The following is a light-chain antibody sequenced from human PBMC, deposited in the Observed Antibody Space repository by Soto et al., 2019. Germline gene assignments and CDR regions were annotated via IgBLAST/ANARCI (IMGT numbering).Light chain of an antibody. CDR2: HAS. CDR3: QKYSNLPIN. Sequence: DIQMTPSPSSLSASVLYIVTITFQASQGINRYLNWYQQKPGKAPKLLIYHASSLETGVPSRFSGSGSGTDFTFTISSLQPEDTATYYCQKYSNLPINFGQGTRLEIK. CDR1: QGINRY. V-gene: IGKV1-33*01. J-gene: IGKJ5*01.